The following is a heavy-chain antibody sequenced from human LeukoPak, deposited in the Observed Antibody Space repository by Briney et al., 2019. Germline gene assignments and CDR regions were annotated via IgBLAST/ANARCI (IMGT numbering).Heavy chain of an antibody. V-gene: IGHV1-69*06. D-gene: IGHD3-3*01. CDR2: IIPIFGTA. J-gene: IGHJ4*02. CDR3: ATVARSSITIFGVALLH. CDR1: GGTFSSYA. Sequence: SVKVSCKASGGTFSSYAISWVRQAPGQGLEWMGGIIPIFGTANYAQKFQGRVTITADTSTDTAYMELSSLRSEDTAVYYCATVARSSITIFGVALLHWGQGTLVTVSS.